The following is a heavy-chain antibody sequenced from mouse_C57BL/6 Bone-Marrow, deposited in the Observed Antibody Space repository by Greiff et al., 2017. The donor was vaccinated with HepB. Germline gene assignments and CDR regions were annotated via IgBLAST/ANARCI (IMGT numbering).Heavy chain of an antibody. J-gene: IGHJ3*01. V-gene: IGHV1-82*01. CDR2: IYPGDGDT. CDR3: ARTLTTVD. Sequence: QVQLKESGPELVKPGASVKISCKASGYAFSSSWMNWVKQRPGKGLEWIGRIYPGDGDTNYNGKFKGKATLTADKSSSTAYMQLSSLTSEDSAVYFCARTLTTVDWGQGTLVTVSA. D-gene: IGHD1-1*01. CDR1: GYAFSSSW.